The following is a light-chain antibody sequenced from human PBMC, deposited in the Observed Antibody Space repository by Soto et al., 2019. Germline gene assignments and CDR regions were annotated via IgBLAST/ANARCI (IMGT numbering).Light chain of an antibody. J-gene: IGKJ1*01. CDR3: QQYGFSLWT. CDR2: GAS. V-gene: IGKV3-20*01. Sequence: ELVLTQSPGTLSLSPGDRATLSCRASESFSSSYLAWYQQKPGQAPRLLLYGASSRATGIPDRFSGSGSGTDFTLTISRLEPEDFAVYYCQQYGFSLWTFGQGTKVEIK. CDR1: ESFSSSY.